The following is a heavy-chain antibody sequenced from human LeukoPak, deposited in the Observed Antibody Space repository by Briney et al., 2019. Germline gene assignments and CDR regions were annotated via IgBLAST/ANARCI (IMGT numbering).Heavy chain of an antibody. CDR3: AKFASLLRYFDWLPPYGMDV. CDR1: GFTVNSNY. D-gene: IGHD3-9*01. J-gene: IGHJ6*02. Sequence: PGGSLRLSCAASGFTVNSNYMSWFRQAPGQGLEWVSIIYSGGTTHYADSVKSRFTISRDNTKNTLYLQMNSLRAEDTAVYYCAKFASLLRYFDWLPPYGMDVWGQGTTVTVSS. V-gene: IGHV3-53*01. CDR2: IYSGGTT.